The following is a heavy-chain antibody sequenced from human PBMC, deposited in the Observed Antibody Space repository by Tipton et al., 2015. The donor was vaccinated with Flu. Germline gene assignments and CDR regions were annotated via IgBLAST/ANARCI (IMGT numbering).Heavy chain of an antibody. CDR3: ARGTGDADTYFDS. D-gene: IGHD1-1*01. J-gene: IGHJ4*02. CDR1: GDSIRSDYF. Sequence: TLSLTCAVSGDSIRSDYFWGWIRQPPGKGLEWIGEINHSGTTNYNPSLKSRVTVSVDTSKNQFSLKLRSVTAADTAVYYCARGTGDADTYFDSWGQGTLVTVSS. V-gene: IGHV4-34*01. CDR2: INHSGTT.